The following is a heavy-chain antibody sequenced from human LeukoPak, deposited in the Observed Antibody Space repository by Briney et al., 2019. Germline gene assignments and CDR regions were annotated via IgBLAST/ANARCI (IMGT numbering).Heavy chain of an antibody. V-gene: IGHV4-39*07. CDR2: ISYSGTT. Sequence: SETLSLTCTVSSASITSSPYFWGWIRQSPGKGLEWIGSISYSGTTYYNPSLKSRVTVSLDTSKNQFSLKLSSVTAADTAVYYCARGRAYFDWGQGTLVTVSS. D-gene: IGHD3-9*01. J-gene: IGHJ4*02. CDR3: ARGRAYFD. CDR1: SASITSSPYF.